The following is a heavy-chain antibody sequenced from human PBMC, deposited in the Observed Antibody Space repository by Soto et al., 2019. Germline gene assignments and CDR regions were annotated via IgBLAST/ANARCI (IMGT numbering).Heavy chain of an antibody. CDR2: ISSSSSDT. Sequence: QVQLVESGGGLVKPGGSLRLSCTASGFTFSDYYMSWIRQAPGKGLEWVSYISSSSSDTNYAESVKGRFTKSRDNAKNSLYLRMNSLRAEDTAVYYCATRSLGYRSGWYDYWGEGTLVTVSS. CDR1: GFTFSDYY. J-gene: IGHJ4*02. CDR3: ATRSLGYRSGWYDY. V-gene: IGHV3-11*05. D-gene: IGHD6-19*01.